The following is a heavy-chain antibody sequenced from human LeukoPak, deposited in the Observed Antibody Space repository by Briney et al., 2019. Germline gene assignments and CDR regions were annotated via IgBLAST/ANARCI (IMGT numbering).Heavy chain of an antibody. J-gene: IGHJ4*02. Sequence: GGSLRLSCAPSGFTFSTYAMSWVRQAPGKGLEWVSAISASGSRTYYAGSVKGRFTVSRDNSKNTLYLQMNSLRAEDTAVYYCVRYSTGIAVAAFDYWGQGTLVTVSS. CDR1: GFTFSTYA. D-gene: IGHD6-19*01. CDR3: VRYSTGIAVAAFDY. V-gene: IGHV3-23*01. CDR2: ISASGSRT.